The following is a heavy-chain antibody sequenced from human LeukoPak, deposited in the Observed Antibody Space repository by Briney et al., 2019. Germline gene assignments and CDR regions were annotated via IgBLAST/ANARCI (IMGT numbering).Heavy chain of an antibody. J-gene: IGHJ4*02. CDR2: ISAYNGNT. D-gene: IGHD6-19*01. CDR1: GYTFTSYG. Sequence: ASVKVSCKASGYTFTSYGISWVRQAAGQGGGGMGWISAYNGNTNYAQKLQGRITMTPNTSTSTAYIGLRSLRSDDTAVYYCARIKSWQWLVLDFDYWGQGTLVTVSS. CDR3: ARIKSWQWLVLDFDY. V-gene: IGHV1-18*01.